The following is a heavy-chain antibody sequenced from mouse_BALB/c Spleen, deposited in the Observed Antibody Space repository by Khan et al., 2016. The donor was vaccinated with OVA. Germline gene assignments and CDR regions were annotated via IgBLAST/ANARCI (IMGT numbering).Heavy chain of an antibody. J-gene: IGHJ3*01. V-gene: IGHV5-6*01. Sequence: EVELVESGGDLVKPGGSLKLSCAASGFTFSTYGMSWVRQAPDKRLEWVATVSTGGSYTYYPDSVKGRFTISRDNAKNTLYLQLTDQRSEETDMVNGRFTISRDNTKNTLYLQMSGLRSEDTAMFYCTRLAYYYDSEVFAYWGQGTLVTVSA. CDR2: VSTGGSYT. CDR1: GFTFSTYG. D-gene: IGHD1-1*01. CDR3: RFTISRDNTKNTLYLQMSGLRSEDTAMFYCTRLAYYYDSEVFAY.